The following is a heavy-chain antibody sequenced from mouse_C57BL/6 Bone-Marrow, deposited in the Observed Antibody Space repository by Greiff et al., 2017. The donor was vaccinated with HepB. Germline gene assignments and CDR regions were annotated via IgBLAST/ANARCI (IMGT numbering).Heavy chain of an antibody. J-gene: IGHJ2*01. V-gene: IGHV1-74*01. D-gene: IGHD1-1*01. Sequence: VQLQQPGAELVKPGASVKVSCKASGYTFTSYWMHWVKQRPGQGLEWIGRIHPSDSDTNYNQKFKGKATLIVDKSSSTAYMQLSSLTSEDSAVYYCAISLYYYGSSSPFDYWGQGTTLTVSS. CDR2: IHPSDSDT. CDR3: AISLYYYGSSSPFDY. CDR1: GYTFTSYW.